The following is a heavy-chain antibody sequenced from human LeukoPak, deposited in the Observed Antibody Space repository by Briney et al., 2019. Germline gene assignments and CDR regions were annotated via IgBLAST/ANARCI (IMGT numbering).Heavy chain of an antibody. CDR2: ISWNSGSI. Sequence: GGSLRLSCAASGITFDDYAMHWVRQAPGKGLEWVAGISWNSGSIGYADSVKGRFTISRDKAKNSMYLQMNSLRAEDMALYYCPKGYSYDSSGYDYWGQGTLVTVSS. J-gene: IGHJ4*02. CDR1: GITFDDYA. D-gene: IGHD3-22*01. CDR3: PKGYSYDSSGYDY. V-gene: IGHV3-9*03.